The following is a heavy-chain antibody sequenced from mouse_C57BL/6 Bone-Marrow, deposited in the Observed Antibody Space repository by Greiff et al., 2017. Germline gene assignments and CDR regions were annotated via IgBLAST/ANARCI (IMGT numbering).Heavy chain of an antibody. J-gene: IGHJ2*01. CDR1: GFTFSSYG. V-gene: IGHV5-6*02. CDR2: ISRGGSYT. Sequence: EVKLVESGGDLVKPGASLKLSCAASGFTFSSYGMSWVRQTPDKRLEWVATISRGGSYTYYPDSVKGRFTISRDNANNTLYLHMRSLKSEETAMYYGARRAYYGSSPPFDYWGQGTTLTVSS. D-gene: IGHD1-1*01. CDR3: ARRAYYGSSPPFDY.